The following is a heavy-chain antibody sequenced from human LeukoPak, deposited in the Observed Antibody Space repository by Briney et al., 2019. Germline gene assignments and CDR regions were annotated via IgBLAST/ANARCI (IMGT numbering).Heavy chain of an antibody. J-gene: IGHJ4*02. Sequence: GGSLRLSCAASGFTFSSYAMSWFRQAPGKGLEWVSAISGSGGSTYYADSVKGRFTISRDNSKNTLYLQMNSLRAEDTAVYYCAKKGRRYFWSGLDYWGQGTLVTVSS. CDR1: GFTFSSYA. CDR2: ISGSGGST. CDR3: AKKGRRYFWSGLDY. V-gene: IGHV3-23*01. D-gene: IGHD3-3*01.